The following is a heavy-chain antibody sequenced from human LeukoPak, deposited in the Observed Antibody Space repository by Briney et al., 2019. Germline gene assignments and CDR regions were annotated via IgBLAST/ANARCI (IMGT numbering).Heavy chain of an antibody. D-gene: IGHD2-2*01. V-gene: IGHV4-34*01. CDR3: ARGTGDIVVVPAARWFDP. J-gene: IGHJ5*02. Sequence: SETLSLTCAVYGGSFSGYYWSWIRQPPGKGLEWIGEINHSGSTNYNPSLKSRVAISVDTSKNQFSLKLSSVTAADTAVYYCARGTGDIVVVPAARWFDPWGQGTLVTVSS. CDR2: INHSGST. CDR1: GGSFSGYY.